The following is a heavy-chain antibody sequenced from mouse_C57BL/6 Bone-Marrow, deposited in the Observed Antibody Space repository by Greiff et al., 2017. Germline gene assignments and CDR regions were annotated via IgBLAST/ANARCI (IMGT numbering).Heavy chain of an antibody. J-gene: IGHJ4*01. CDR3: AIYDLRGYYAMDY. Sequence: QVQLQQPGAELVKPGASVKLSCKASGYTFTSYWMHWVKQRPGRGLEWIGRIDPNSGGTKYNEKVKSKATLTVDKPYSTAYMQLSSLTSEDSAVYYCAIYDLRGYYAMDYWGQGTSVTVSS. V-gene: IGHV1-72*01. CDR2: IDPNSGGT. CDR1: GYTFTSYW. D-gene: IGHD2-3*01.